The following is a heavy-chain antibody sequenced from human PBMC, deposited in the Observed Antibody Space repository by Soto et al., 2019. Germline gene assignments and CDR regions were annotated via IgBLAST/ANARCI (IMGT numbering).Heavy chain of an antibody. Sequence: PGGSLRLSCAASGFTFSSYGMHWVRQAPGKGLEWVAVIWYDGSNKYYADSVKGRFTISRDNSKNTLYLQMNSLRAEDTAVYYCARDSADSSGYYLFDYWGQGTLVTVSS. CDR3: ARDSADSSGYYLFDY. D-gene: IGHD3-22*01. CDR1: GFTFSSYG. J-gene: IGHJ4*02. CDR2: IWYDGSNK. V-gene: IGHV3-33*01.